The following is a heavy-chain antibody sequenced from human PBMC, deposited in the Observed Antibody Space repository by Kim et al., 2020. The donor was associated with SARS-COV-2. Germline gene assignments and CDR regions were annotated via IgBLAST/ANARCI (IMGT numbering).Heavy chain of an antibody. J-gene: IGHJ6*01. Sequence: GGSLRLSCAASGFTFSSYGMHWVRQAPGKGLEWVAVISYDGSNKYYADSVKGRFTISRDNSKNTLYLQMNSLRAEDTAVYYCAKLSSHNWNHPDYYYGM. CDR1: GFTFSSYG. CDR2: ISYDGSNK. CDR3: AKLSSHNWNHPDYYYGM. V-gene: IGHV3-30*18. D-gene: IGHD1-20*01.